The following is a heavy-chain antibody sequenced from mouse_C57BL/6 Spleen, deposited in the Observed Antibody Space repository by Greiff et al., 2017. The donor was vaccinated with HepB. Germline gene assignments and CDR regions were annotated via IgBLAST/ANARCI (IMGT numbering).Heavy chain of an antibody. D-gene: IGHD2-14*01. CDR3: ARVYEGVRAMDY. CDR1: GYSITSGYY. V-gene: IGHV3-6*01. J-gene: IGHJ4*01. CDR2: ISYDGSN. Sequence: ESGPGLVKPSQSLSLTCSVTGYSITSGYYWNWIRQFPGNKLEWMGYISYDGSNNYNPSLKNRISITRDTSKNQFFLKLNSVTTEDTATYYCARVYEGVRAMDYWGQGTSVTVSS.